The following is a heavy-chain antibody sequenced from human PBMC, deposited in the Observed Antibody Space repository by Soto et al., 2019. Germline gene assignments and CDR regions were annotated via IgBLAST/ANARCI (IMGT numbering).Heavy chain of an antibody. CDR2: ISYDGSNK. V-gene: IGHV3-30-3*01. D-gene: IGHD2-2*01. CDR1: GFTFSSYA. J-gene: IGHJ4*02. CDR3: ARARCSSTSCPGDY. Sequence: QVQLVESGGGVVQPGRSLRLSCAASGFTFSSYAMHWVRQAPGKGLEWVAVISYDGSNKYYADSVKGRFTISRDNSKNTLYLQMNSLRAEDTAVYYCARARCSSTSCPGDYWGQGTLVTVSS.